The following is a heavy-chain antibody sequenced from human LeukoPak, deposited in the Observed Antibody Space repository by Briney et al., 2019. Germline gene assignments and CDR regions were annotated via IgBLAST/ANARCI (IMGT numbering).Heavy chain of an antibody. V-gene: IGHV4-39*07. D-gene: IGHD2-15*01. CDR2: IYYSGST. CDR3: AREPIGCSGGSCYSGTRRWFDP. Sequence: WVRQPPGKGLEWIGSIYYSGSTYYNPSLKSRVTISVDTSKNQFSLKLSSVTAADTAVYYCAREPIGCSGGSCYSGTRRWFDPWGQGTLVTVSS. J-gene: IGHJ5*02.